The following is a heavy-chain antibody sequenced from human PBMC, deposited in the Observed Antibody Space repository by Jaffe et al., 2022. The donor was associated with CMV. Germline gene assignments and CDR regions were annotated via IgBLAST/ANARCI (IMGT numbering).Heavy chain of an antibody. D-gene: IGHD3-22*01. J-gene: IGHJ5*02. Sequence: QVQLQESGPGLVKPSQTLSLTCTVSGGSISSGGYYWSWIRQHPGKGLEWIGYIYYSGSTYYNPSLKSRVTISVDTSKNQFSLKLSSVTAADTAVYYCARGSSGYYYRSNWFDPWGQGTLVTVSS. CDR3: ARGSSGYYYRSNWFDP. CDR2: IYYSGST. CDR1: GGSISSGGYY. V-gene: IGHV4-31*03.